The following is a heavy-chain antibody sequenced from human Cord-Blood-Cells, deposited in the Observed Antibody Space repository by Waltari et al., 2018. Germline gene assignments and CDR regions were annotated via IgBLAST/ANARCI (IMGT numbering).Heavy chain of an antibody. J-gene: IGHJ4*02. V-gene: IGHV3-30*18. D-gene: IGHD1-26*01. CDR3: AKGRIVGAFDY. CDR1: GFTFSSYG. Sequence: QVQLVESGGGVVQPGRSLRLSCAASGFTFSSYGMHWVRQAPGKGMEWVAVISYDGSNKYYADAWKGRFTISRDNSKNTLYLQMNSLRAEDTAVYYCAKGRIVGAFDYWGQGTLVTVSS. CDR2: ISYDGSNK.